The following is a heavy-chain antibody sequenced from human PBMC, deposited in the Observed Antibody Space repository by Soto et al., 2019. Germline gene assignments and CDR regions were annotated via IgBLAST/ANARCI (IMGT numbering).Heavy chain of an antibody. CDR3: ARDRSPFYGDYDEY. Sequence: GGSLRLSCAASGFTCSSYIMNWVRQAPGKGLEWVSSISSSSSYIYYADSVKGRFTISRDNAKNSLYLQMNSLRAEDTAVYYCARDRSPFYGDYDEYWGQGTLVTVSS. V-gene: IGHV3-21*01. J-gene: IGHJ4*02. CDR2: ISSSSSYI. D-gene: IGHD4-17*01. CDR1: GFTCSSYI.